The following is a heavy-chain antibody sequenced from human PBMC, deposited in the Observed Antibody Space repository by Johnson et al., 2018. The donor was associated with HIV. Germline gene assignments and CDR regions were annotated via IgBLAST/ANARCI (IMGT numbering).Heavy chain of an antibody. J-gene: IGHJ3*02. Sequence: MLLVESGGGVVRPGGSLRLSCAASGFTFDDYGMSWVRQAPGKGLEWVSGINWNGGSTGYADSVKGRFTISRAHAKNSLHLQMNSLRAEDTALSYCARVLTYYYGAGTEGVRYDALDIWGQGTMVTVSS. CDR2: INWNGGST. CDR3: ARVLTYYYGAGTEGVRYDALDI. D-gene: IGHD3-10*01. V-gene: IGHV3-20*04. CDR1: GFTFDDYG.